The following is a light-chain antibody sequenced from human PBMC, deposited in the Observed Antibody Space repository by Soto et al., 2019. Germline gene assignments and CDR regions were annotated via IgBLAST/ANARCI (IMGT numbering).Light chain of an antibody. V-gene: IGLV3-21*02. CDR3: AAWDDSPNGPV. CDR1: KIANKR. CDR2: DDS. J-gene: IGLJ2*01. Sequence: SYELTQPPSVSVAPGQTARITCGGNKIANKRVHWYQQKPGQAPVLVVYDDSDRPSGIPERFSGSKSGTSASLAISGLRSEDEADYYCAAWDDSPNGPVFGGGTKLTVL.